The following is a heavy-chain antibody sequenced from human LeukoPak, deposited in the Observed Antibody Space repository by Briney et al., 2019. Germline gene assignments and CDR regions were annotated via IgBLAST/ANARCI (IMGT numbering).Heavy chain of an antibody. CDR1: GFTFSSYG. J-gene: IGHJ4*02. CDR2: ISYDGSNK. CDR3: AGDWQTYRDGYNTKGVDY. Sequence: PGGSLRLSCAASGFTFSSYGMHWVRQAPGKGLEWVAVISYDGSNKYYADSVKGRLTISRDNSKNTLYLQMNSLRAEDTAVYYCAGDWQTYRDGYNTKGVDYWGQGTLVTVSS. D-gene: IGHD5-24*01. V-gene: IGHV3-30*03.